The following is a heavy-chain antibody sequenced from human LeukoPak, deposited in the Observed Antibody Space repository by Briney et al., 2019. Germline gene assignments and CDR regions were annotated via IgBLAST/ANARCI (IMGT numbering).Heavy chain of an antibody. CDR1: GFTFSSYA. Sequence: GGSLRLSCAASGFTFSSYAMSWVRQASGKGLEWVSAISGSGGSTYYADSVKGRFTISRDNSKNTLYLQMNSLRAEDTAVYYCANGGDTAMVTTGYWGQGTLVTVSS. D-gene: IGHD5-18*01. CDR2: ISGSGGST. CDR3: ANGGDTAMVTTGY. J-gene: IGHJ4*02. V-gene: IGHV3-23*01.